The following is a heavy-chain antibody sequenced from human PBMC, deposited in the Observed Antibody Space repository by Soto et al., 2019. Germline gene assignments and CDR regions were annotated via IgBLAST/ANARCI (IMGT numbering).Heavy chain of an antibody. CDR1: GDSGGSISSGGYY. Sequence: QVQLQESGPGLVKPSQTLSLSCTVSGDSGGSISSGGYYWSWIRQLPGKGLEWIGYIYYSGSTYYNPSLNSRVTISLDTPKNQYSLNLSSVTAADTAVYYCAGGDAWGIIFAYWGQGTPVTVSS. D-gene: IGHD3-10*01. J-gene: IGHJ4*02. CDR3: AGGDAWGIIFAY. V-gene: IGHV4-31*03. CDR2: IYYSGST.